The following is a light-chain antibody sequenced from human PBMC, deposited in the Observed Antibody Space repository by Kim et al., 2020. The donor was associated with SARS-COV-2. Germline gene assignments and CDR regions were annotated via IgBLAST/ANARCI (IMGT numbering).Light chain of an antibody. CDR2: GKN. CDR3: NSRDSNDNVV. J-gene: IGLJ2*01. V-gene: IGLV3-19*01. Sequence: SSELTQDPAVSVALGQTVRIRCQGDSLRRYYATWYQQKPGQAPILVIYGKNNRPSGIPDRFSGSSSGNIASLTITGTQAGDEADYYCNSRDSNDNVVFGG. CDR1: SLRRYY.